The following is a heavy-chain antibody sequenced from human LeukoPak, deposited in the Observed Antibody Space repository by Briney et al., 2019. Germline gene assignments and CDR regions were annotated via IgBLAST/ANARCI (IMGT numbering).Heavy chain of an antibody. CDR1: GLTFDDYG. J-gene: IGHJ4*02. Sequence: GGSLRLSCAASGLTFDDYGMSLVRQAPGKGLEWVSGINWNGGSTGYADSVKGRFTISRDNAKNSLYLQMNSLRAEDTALYHCARVGGPSYSGSYSFDYWGQGTLVTVSS. V-gene: IGHV3-20*01. D-gene: IGHD1-26*01. CDR2: INWNGGST. CDR3: ARVGGPSYSGSYSFDY.